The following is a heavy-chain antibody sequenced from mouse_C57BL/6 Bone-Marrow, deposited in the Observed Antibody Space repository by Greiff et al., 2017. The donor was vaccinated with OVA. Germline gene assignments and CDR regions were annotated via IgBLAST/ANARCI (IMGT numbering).Heavy chain of an antibody. CDR1: GFTFSSYA. J-gene: IGHJ2*01. V-gene: IGHV5-4*01. CDR3: ARDRVGHFDY. CDR2: ISDGGSYT. D-gene: IGHD4-1*01. Sequence: EVKLVESGGGLVKPGGSLKLSCAASGFTFSSYAMSWVRQTPEKRLEWVATISDGGSYTYYPDNVKGRFTISRDNAKNNLYLQKSHLKSEDTAMYYCARDRVGHFDYWGQGTTLTVSS.